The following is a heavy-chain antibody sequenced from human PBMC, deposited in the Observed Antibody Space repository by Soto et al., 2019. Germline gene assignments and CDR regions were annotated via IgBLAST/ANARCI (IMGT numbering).Heavy chain of an antibody. D-gene: IGHD3-3*01. V-gene: IGHV5-51*01. J-gene: IGHJ6*03. CDR2: IYPGDSDT. CDR1: GYSFTSYW. Sequence: PGESLKISCKGSGYSFTSYWIGWVRQMPGKGLEWMGIIYPGDSDTRYSPSFQGQVTISADKSISTAYLQWSSLKTSDTAMYYCARTYYDFWSGYPFYYYYYMDVWGKGTTVTVSS. CDR3: ARTYYDFWSGYPFYYYYYMDV.